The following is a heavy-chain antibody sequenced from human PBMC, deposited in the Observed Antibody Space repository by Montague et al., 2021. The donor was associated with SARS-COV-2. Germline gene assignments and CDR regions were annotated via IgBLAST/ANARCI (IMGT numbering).Heavy chain of an antibody. CDR2: IYYGGGI. V-gene: IGHV4-59*11. J-gene: IGHJ5*02. CDR1: GGSMSDHY. CDR3: ARAVSVRRAVNWFDP. D-gene: IGHD3-10*01. Sequence: SETLSLTCTVSGGSMSDHYWAWIRQPPGKGLEWLAYIYYGGGINSNAXXXSRVSMSVDTSKNQFSLKLTSVTAADTAVYYCARAVSVRRAVNWFDPWGQGTLVTVSS.